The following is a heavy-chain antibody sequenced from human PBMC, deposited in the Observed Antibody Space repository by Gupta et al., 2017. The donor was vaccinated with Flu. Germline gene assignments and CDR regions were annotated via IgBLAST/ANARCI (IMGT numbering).Heavy chain of an antibody. D-gene: IGHD3-10*01. CDR3: AILWFGLHGTNFPIDY. V-gene: IGHV3-23*01. CDR2: ISGSGGST. Sequence: EVQLLESGGGLVQPGGSLRLSCAASGFTFSSYAMSWVRQAPGKGLEWVSAISGSGGSTYYADSVKGRFTISRDNSKNTLYLQMNSLRAEDTAVYYCAILWFGLHGTNFPIDYWGQGTLVTVSS. CDR1: GFTFSSYA. J-gene: IGHJ4*02.